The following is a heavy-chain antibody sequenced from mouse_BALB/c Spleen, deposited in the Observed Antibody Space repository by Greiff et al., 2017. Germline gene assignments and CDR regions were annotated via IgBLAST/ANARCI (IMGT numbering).Heavy chain of an antibody. J-gene: IGHJ4*01. Sequence: VQRVESGPGLVAPSQSLSITCTVSGFSLTSYGVHWVRQPPGKGLEWLGVIWAGGSTNYNSALMSRLSISKDNSKSQVFLKMNSLQTDDTAMYYCARDLYGNYVGAMDYWGQGTSVTVSS. D-gene: IGHD2-1*01. CDR1: GFSLTSYG. V-gene: IGHV2-9*02. CDR2: IWAGGST. CDR3: ARDLYGNYVGAMDY.